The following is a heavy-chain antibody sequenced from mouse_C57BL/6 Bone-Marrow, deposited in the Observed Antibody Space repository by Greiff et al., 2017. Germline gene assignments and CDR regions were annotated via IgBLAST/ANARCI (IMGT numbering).Heavy chain of an antibody. J-gene: IGHJ2*01. D-gene: IGHD2-12*01. V-gene: IGHV1-61*01. CDR3: ASGTIPYYFDY. CDR1: GYTFTSYW. CDR2: IYPSDSAT. Sequence: QVQLQQPGAELVRPGSSVKLSCKASGYTFTSYWMDWVKQRPGPGLEWIGNIYPSDSATHYNQKFQDKDTLTVDKSSSTAYMQLSSLTSEDSAVYYCASGTIPYYFDYWGQGTTLTGSS.